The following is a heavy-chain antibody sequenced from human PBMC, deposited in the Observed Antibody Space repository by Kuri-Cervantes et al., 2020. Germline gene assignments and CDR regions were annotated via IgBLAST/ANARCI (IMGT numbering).Heavy chain of an antibody. CDR3: ARAPGSAIFGVVIRRFDY. D-gene: IGHD3-3*01. CDR2: INHSGST. CDR1: GGSFSGYY. J-gene: IGHJ4*02. Sequence: SQTLSLTCAVYGGSFSGYYWSWIRQPPGKGLEWIGEINHSGSTNYNPSLKSRVTISVDTSKNQFSLKLSSVTAADTAVYYCARAPGSAIFGVVIRRFDYWGQGTLVTVSS. V-gene: IGHV4-34*01.